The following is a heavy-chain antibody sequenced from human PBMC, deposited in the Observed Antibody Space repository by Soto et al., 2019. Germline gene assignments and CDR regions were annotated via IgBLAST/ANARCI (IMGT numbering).Heavy chain of an antibody. D-gene: IGHD2-15*01. Sequence: DVQVVQSGGGLVQPGGSLKLSCAASGFAFNDSAMHWVRQASGKGLEWVARVRSKTNNYATAYPVSVRGRFTVSLDDSMGTTYLQMNSLKTGDTAMYYCTNNFVWGQGVLVTVSS. CDR3: TNNFV. V-gene: IGHV3-73*01. J-gene: IGHJ4*02. CDR1: GFAFNDSA. CDR2: VRSKTNNYAT.